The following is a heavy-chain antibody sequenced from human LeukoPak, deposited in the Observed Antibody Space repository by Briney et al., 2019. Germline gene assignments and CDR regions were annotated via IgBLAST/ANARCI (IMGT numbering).Heavy chain of an antibody. D-gene: IGHD5-18*01. CDR3: ARDTRGYSYGSSWFDP. CDR2: IYYSGST. V-gene: IGHV4-39*07. J-gene: IGHJ5*02. Sequence: SETLSLTCTVSGGSISSSSYYWGWIRQPPGKGLEWIGSIYYSGSTYYNPSLKSRVTISVDTSKNQFSLKLSSVTAADTAVYYCARDTRGYSYGSSWFDPWGQGTLVTVSS. CDR1: GGSISSSSYY.